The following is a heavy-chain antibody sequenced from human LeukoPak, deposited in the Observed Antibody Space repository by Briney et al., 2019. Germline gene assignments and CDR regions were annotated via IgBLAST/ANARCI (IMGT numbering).Heavy chain of an antibody. CDR3: ARAQEANWYYFDY. V-gene: IGHV3-30-3*01. CDR2: ISYDGSNK. Sequence: HPGGSLRLSCAASGFTFSSYAMHWVRQAPGKGLEWVAVISYDGSNKYYADSVKGRFTISRDNSKNTLYLQMNSLRAEDTAVYYCARAQEANWYYFDYWGQGTLVTVSS. D-gene: IGHD7-27*01. CDR1: GFTFSSYA. J-gene: IGHJ4*02.